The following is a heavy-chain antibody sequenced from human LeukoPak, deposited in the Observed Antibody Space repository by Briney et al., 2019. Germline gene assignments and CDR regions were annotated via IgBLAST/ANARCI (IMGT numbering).Heavy chain of an antibody. D-gene: IGHD3-16*01. CDR2: ISGSTIKT. V-gene: IGHV3-23*01. CDR3: AREVVMGETNYFYYGMSV. Sequence: GGSLRLSCAASGFSFSGYAMNWVRQAPGKGLEWVSAISGSTIKTHYTDSGRGRFTMSRDNSKNTVFLQMVNLRAEDTAVYFCAREVVMGETNYFYYGMSVWGPGTTVIVSS. CDR1: GFSFSGYA. J-gene: IGHJ6*02.